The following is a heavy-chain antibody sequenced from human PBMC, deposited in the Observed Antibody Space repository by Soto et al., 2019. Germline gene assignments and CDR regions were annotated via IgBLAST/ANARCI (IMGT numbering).Heavy chain of an antibody. CDR2: ISHSGST. V-gene: IGHV4-4*02. J-gene: IGHJ5*02. CDR3: ARVVDPGYSSP. D-gene: IGHD6-13*01. CDR1: DGSISSSNW. Sequence: QVQLQESGPGLVKPSGTLSLTCAISDGSISSSNWWSWVRQPPGKGLEWIGEISHSGSTHYNPSLKSRVIMSLDKSKNHFSLKLSSVTAADTAVDYCARVVDPGYSSPLGQCTLVTVSS.